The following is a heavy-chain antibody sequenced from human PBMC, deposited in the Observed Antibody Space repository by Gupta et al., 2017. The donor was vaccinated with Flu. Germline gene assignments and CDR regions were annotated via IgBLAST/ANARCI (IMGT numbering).Heavy chain of an antibody. D-gene: IGHD6-19*01. CDR2: INHSGST. V-gene: IGHV4-34*01. J-gene: IGHJ4*02. Sequence: QVQLQQLGAGLLKPSETLSLTCAVYGGSFSGYYWSWIRQPPGKGLEWIGEINHSGSTNYNPSLKSRVTISVDTSKNQFSLKLRSVTAADTAVYYCAEGDSGYSSGWFDWGQGTLVTVSS. CDR1: GGSFSGYY. CDR3: AEGDSGYSSGWFD.